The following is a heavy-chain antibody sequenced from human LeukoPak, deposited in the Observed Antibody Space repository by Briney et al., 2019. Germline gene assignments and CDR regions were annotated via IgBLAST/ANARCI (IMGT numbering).Heavy chain of an antibody. CDR1: GFTFSTYA. V-gene: IGHV3-23*01. D-gene: IGHD3-16*01. J-gene: IGHJ4*02. Sequence: GGSLRLSCAASGFTFSTYAVNWVRQAPGKGLEWVSTISGSGGSTYYADSVKGRFTISRDNSKNTLYLQMNSLRAEDTAVYYCAKGGGYFDYWGQGTLVTVSS. CDR3: AKGGGYFDY. CDR2: ISGSGGST.